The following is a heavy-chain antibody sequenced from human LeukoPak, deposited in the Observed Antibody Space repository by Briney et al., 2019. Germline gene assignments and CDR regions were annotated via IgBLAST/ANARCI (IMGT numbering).Heavy chain of an antibody. CDR1: GGTFSSYA. J-gene: IGHJ4*02. V-gene: IGHV1-69*13. CDR2: IIPIFGTA. Sequence: SVTVSCKASGGTFSSYAISWVRQAPGQGLEWMGGIIPIFGTANYAQKFQGRVTITADESTSTAYMELSSLRSEDTAVYYCARALDIVVVPAAIMGYWGQGTLVTVSS. D-gene: IGHD2-2*03. CDR3: ARALDIVVVPAAIMGY.